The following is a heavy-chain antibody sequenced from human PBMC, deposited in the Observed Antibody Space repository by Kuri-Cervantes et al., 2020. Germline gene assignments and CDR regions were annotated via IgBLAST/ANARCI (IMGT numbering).Heavy chain of an antibody. CDR2: ISYDGSNK. J-gene: IGHJ6*02. CDR3: ARDYMADYYYYYGMDV. CDR1: GFTFSSYA. Sequence: GGSLRLSCAASGFTFSSYAMHWVRQAPGKGLEWVAVISYDGSNKYYADSVKGRFTISRDNSKNTLYLQMNSLRAEDTAVYYCARDYMADYYYYYGMDVWGQGTTVTVS. V-gene: IGHV3-30-3*01. D-gene: IGHD5-24*01.